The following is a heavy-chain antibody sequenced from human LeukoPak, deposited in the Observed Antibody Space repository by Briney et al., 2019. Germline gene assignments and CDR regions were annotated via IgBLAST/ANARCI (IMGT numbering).Heavy chain of an antibody. CDR2: IYYSGST. D-gene: IGHD3-3*01. CDR1: GGSISSYY. CDR3: ARDQYYDFWSGYYRSYFDY. J-gene: IGHJ4*02. Sequence: SETLSLTCTVSGGSISSYYWSWIRQPPGKGLEWIGYIYYSGSTNYNPSLKSRVTISVDTSKNQLSLKLSSVTAADTAVYYCARDQYYDFWSGYYRSYFDYWGQGTLVTVSS. V-gene: IGHV4-59*12.